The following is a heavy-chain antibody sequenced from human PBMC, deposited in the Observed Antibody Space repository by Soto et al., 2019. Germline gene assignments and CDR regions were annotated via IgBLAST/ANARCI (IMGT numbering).Heavy chain of an antibody. J-gene: IGHJ4*02. CDR3: VKNSPIGSTFSGYDGIDY. V-gene: IGHV1-69*02. CDR2: IVLLLNIA. D-gene: IGHD5-12*01. CDR1: GGTFSNDI. Sequence: SVKVSCKSSGGTFSNDIITWVRQAPGQGLEWMGRIVLLLNIANYAQKFQGRVTITADKSTGTAYMELNSLTSEDTAAYYCVKNSPIGSTFSGYDGIDYWGQGTLVTVSS.